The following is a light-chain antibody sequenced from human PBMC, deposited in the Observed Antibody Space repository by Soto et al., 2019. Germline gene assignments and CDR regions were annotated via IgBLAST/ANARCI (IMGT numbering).Light chain of an antibody. J-gene: IGKJ1*01. Sequence: EIGLTQSPGTLSLSPGERATLSCRASQSVSGSYLAWYQQKPGQAPRRLIYGAYSRATAIPDRFSGSGSGTDFTLTISRLEPEDFAVYYCQQYGSSPLTFGQGTKVEIK. V-gene: IGKV3-20*01. CDR2: GAY. CDR3: QQYGSSPLT. CDR1: QSVSGSY.